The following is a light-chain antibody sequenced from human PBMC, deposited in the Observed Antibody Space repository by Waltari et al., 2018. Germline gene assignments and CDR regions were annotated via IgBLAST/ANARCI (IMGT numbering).Light chain of an antibody. CDR1: RSNIGSTP. V-gene: IGLV1-44*01. Sequence: SLLTQPPSASGTPGQTVAITCSGARSNIGSTPVNWYQQLPGTAPKLLIYNNNQRPSGVPDRFSGSKSGTTASLAISGLLSDDEADYYCAAWDDIVNGPVFGGGTKLTVL. J-gene: IGLJ3*02. CDR3: AAWDDIVNGPV. CDR2: NNN.